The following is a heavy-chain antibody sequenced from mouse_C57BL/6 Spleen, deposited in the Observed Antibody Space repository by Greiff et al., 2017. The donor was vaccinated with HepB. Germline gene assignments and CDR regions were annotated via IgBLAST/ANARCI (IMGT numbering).Heavy chain of an antibody. CDR1: GYTFTSYW. CDR3: ARGGYGGFDY. V-gene: IGHV1-64*01. D-gene: IGHD2-2*01. Sequence: VQLQQPGAELVKPGASVKLSCKASGYTFTSYWMHWVKQRPGQGLEWIGMIHPTSGSTNYNEKFKSKATLTVDKSSSTAYMQLSSLTSEDSAVYYCARGGYGGFDYWGQGTTLTVSS. J-gene: IGHJ2*01. CDR2: IHPTSGST.